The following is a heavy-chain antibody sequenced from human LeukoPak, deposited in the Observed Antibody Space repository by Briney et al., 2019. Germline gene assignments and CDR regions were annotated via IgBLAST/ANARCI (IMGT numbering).Heavy chain of an antibody. CDR2: IIPILGIA. Sequence: ASVKVSCKASGGTFSSYAISWVRQAPGQGLEWMGRIIPILGIANYAQKFQGRVTITADKSTSTAYMELSSLRSEDTAVYYCARDPPNYSDRSGYYSTLDYWGQGTLVTVSS. V-gene: IGHV1-69*04. D-gene: IGHD3-22*01. CDR1: GGTFSSYA. CDR3: ARDPPNYSDRSGYYSTLDY. J-gene: IGHJ4*02.